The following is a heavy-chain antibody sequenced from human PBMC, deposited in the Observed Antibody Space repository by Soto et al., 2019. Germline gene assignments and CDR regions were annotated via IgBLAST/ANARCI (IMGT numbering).Heavy chain of an antibody. CDR2: INHSGST. CDR1: GGSRSGYY. Sequence: SETLCGKRGVFGGSRSGYYNSWIRKTPGKGLEWIGEINHSGSTNYNPSLKSRVTISVDTSKNQFSLKLSSVTAADTAVYYCARGRRQQLGSQNWFDPCGQGTLVTVSS. D-gene: IGHD6-13*01. V-gene: IGHV4-34*01. CDR3: ARGRRQQLGSQNWFDP. J-gene: IGHJ5*02.